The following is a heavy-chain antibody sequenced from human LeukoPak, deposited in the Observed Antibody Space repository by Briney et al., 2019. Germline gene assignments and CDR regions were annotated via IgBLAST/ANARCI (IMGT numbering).Heavy chain of an antibody. Sequence: PSETLSLTCTVSGGSISSGGYYWSWIRQHPGKGVEWIGYIYYSGSTYYNPSLKSRVTISVDTSKNQFSLKLSSVTAADTAVYYCARVAPDDAFDIWGQGTMVTVSS. CDR3: ARVAPDDAFDI. V-gene: IGHV4-31*03. J-gene: IGHJ3*02. CDR1: GGSISSGGYY. CDR2: IYYSGST.